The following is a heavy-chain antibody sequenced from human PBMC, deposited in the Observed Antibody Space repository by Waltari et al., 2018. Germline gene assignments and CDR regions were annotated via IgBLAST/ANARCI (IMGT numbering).Heavy chain of an antibody. CDR2: ISGSGGST. V-gene: IGHV3-23*01. CDR3: AKVGTYSSSWTDYYFDY. CDR1: GFTFSSYA. Sequence: EVQLLESGGGLVQPGGSLRLSCAACGFTFSSYAMSWVRRAPGKGLEWVSAISGSGGSTYYADSVKGLFTISRDNSKNTLYLQMNSLRAEDTAVYYCAKVGTYSSSWTDYYFDYWGQGTLVTVSS. J-gene: IGHJ4*02. D-gene: IGHD6-13*01.